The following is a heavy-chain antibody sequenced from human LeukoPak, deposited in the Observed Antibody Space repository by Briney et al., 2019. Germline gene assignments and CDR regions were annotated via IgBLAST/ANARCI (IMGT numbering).Heavy chain of an antibody. Sequence: GESLKISCNSSGYIYTSYWIGWVRQMPGKGLEWMGIIYPGDSDTRYSPSFQGQVTISADKSISTAYLQWSSLKASDSAMYYCARVDYDILTGYFDALDYWGQGTLVTVSS. CDR2: IYPGDSDT. CDR3: ARVDYDILTGYFDALDY. J-gene: IGHJ4*02. V-gene: IGHV5-51*01. CDR1: GYIYTSYW. D-gene: IGHD3-9*01.